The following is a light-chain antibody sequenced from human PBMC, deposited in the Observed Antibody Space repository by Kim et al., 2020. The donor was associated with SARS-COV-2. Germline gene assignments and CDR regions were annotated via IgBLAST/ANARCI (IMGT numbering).Light chain of an antibody. CDR3: QQYDNLPMYT. CDR1: QDISNY. Sequence: DIQMTQSPSSLSASVGDRVTITCQASQDISNYLNWYQQKPWKAPKLLIYDASNLETGVPSRFSGSGSGTDFTFTISSLQPEDIATYYCQQYDNLPMYTFGQGTKLEI. J-gene: IGKJ2*01. CDR2: DAS. V-gene: IGKV1-33*01.